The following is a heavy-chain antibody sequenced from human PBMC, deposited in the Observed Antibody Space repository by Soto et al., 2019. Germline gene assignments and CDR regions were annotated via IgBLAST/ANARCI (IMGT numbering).Heavy chain of an antibody. D-gene: IGHD3-3*01. V-gene: IGHV1-69*12. CDR1: GGTFSSYA. J-gene: IGHJ6*02. CDR2: IIPIFGTA. Sequence: QVQLVQSGAEVKKPGSSVKVSCKASGGTFSSYAISWVRQAPGQGLEWMGGIIPIFGTANYAQKFQGRVTITADESTSTAYMELSSLRSEDTAVYYCARDPYDFWSGNYYYYGMDVWGQGTTVTVSS. CDR3: ARDPYDFWSGNYYYYGMDV.